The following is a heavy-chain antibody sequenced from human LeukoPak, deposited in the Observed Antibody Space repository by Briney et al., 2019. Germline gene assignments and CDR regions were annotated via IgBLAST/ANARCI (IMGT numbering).Heavy chain of an antibody. CDR2: MNPNSGNT. Sequence: ASVKVSCKASGYTFTSYDINWVRQATGQGLEWMGWMNPNSGNTGYAQKFQGRVTMTRNTSISTAYMELSSLRSEDTAVYYCARPFTAKGIDAFDIWGQGTMVTVSS. D-gene: IGHD3-10*01. CDR1: GYTFTSYD. J-gene: IGHJ3*02. V-gene: IGHV1-8*01. CDR3: ARPFTAKGIDAFDI.